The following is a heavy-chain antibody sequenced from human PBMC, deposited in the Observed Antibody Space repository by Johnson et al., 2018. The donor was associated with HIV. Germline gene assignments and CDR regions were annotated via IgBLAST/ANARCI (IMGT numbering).Heavy chain of an antibody. Sequence: EMQLVESGGGLVQPGGSLRLSCAASGFTFSSYYMSWVRQAPGKGLEWVANIKQDGSDKYYVDSVKGLFTISRDNAKNSLYLQMNSLRAEDTAVYYCASSWFGELSYAFDIWGQGTMVTVSS. CDR1: GFTFSSYY. J-gene: IGHJ3*02. CDR3: ASSWFGELSYAFDI. D-gene: IGHD3-10*01. V-gene: IGHV3-7*02. CDR2: IKQDGSDK.